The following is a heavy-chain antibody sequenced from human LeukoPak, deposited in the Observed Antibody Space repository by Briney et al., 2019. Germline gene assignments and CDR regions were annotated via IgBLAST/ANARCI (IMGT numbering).Heavy chain of an antibody. J-gene: IGHJ4*02. CDR2: IIPIFGTA. CDR3: PRSVSYSPADFDY. V-gene: IGHV1-69*05. CDR1: GGTFSSYA. Sequence: SVKVSCKASGGTFSSYAIGWVRQAPGQGLEWMGRIIPIFGTANYAQKFQGRVTITTDESTSTAYMELSGLRSEDTAVYYCPRSVSYSPADFDYWGQGTLVTVSS. D-gene: IGHD1-26*01.